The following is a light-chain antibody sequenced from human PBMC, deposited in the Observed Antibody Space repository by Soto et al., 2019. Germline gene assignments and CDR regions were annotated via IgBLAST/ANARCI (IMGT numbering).Light chain of an antibody. Sequence: NVLTQSPGTLSLSPGERATLSCRASQSVSISYLAWYQQKPGQAPRLLIYGASSRATGIPDRFSGSGSGTDFTLTISRLEPEDFAMYYCQQYGSSPRTFGQGTKVNIK. CDR2: GAS. V-gene: IGKV3-20*01. J-gene: IGKJ1*01. CDR3: QQYGSSPRT. CDR1: QSVSISY.